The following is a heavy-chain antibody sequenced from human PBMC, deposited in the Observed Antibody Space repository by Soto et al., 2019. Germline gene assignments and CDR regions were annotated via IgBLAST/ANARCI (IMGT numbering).Heavy chain of an antibody. CDR1: GGSISSSSYY. CDR2: IYYSGST. D-gene: IGHD3-22*01. J-gene: IGHJ4*02. CDR3: ANQAAYYYDSSGYPDY. V-gene: IGHV4-39*01. Sequence: QLQLQESGPGLVKPSETLSLTCTVSGGSISSSSYYWGWIRQPPGKGLEWIGSIYYSGSTYYNPSLKSRVTISVDTSKNQFFLKLSSVTAADTAVYYCANQAAYYYDSSGYPDYWGQGTLVTVSS.